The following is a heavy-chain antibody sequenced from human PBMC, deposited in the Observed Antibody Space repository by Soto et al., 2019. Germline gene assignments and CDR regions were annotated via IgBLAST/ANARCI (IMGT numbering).Heavy chain of an antibody. D-gene: IGHD5-18*01. CDR1: GGTFSSYA. Sequence: QVQLVQSGAEVKKPGSSVKVSCKASGGTFSSYAISWVRQAPGQGLEWMGGIIPIFGTANYAQKFQGRVTITSDESASTAYMERSSLRSEDTAVYYCARDRGYSSPEGYYYYGMDVWGQGTTVTVSS. CDR2: IIPIFGTA. J-gene: IGHJ6*02. CDR3: ARDRGYSSPEGYYYYGMDV. V-gene: IGHV1-69*05.